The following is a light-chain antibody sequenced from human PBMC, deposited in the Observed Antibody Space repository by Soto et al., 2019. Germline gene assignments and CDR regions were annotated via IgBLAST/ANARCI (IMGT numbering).Light chain of an antibody. CDR3: QQYHTDWT. CDR2: EVS. J-gene: IGKJ1*01. Sequence: DILLTQSPSTLSASVGDRVTISCRASQSINKWLAWYQHKPGKAPNLLIYEVSTLHSGVPSRFSGSGSGTEFTLTISSLRPDDFATYYCQQYHTDWTFGQGTKVDI. V-gene: IGKV1-5*03. CDR1: QSINKW.